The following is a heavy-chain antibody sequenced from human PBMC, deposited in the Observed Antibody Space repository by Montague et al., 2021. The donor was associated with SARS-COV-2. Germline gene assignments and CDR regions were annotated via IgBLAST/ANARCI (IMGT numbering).Heavy chain of an antibody. D-gene: IGHD3-9*01. CDR2: IRSKNDGGTG. Sequence: SLRLSCAASGFTFSDAWMSWVRQPPGKGLEWVGRIRSKNDGGTGDYGAPVKGKFTISRDDSKSTLYLQMNNLKAEDTAIYYCTTVADILAGFSSLFDLWGRDALVTVSS. CDR3: TTVADILAGFSSLFDL. CDR1: GFTFSDAW. V-gene: IGHV3-15*05. J-gene: IGHJ2*01.